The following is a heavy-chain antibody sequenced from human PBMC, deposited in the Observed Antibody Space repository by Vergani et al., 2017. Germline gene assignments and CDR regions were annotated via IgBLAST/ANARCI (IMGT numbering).Heavy chain of an antibody. CDR1: GGSISSYY. CDR2: IYYSGST. V-gene: IGHV4-59*01. J-gene: IGHJ6*03. Sequence: QVQLQESGPGLVKPSETLSLTCTVSGGSISSYYWSWIRQPPGKGLEWIGYIYYSGSTNYYPSLKSRVTISVDTSKNQFSLKLSSVTAADTAVYYCARGGSYYYYCMDVWGKGTTVTVSS. D-gene: IGHD1-26*01. CDR3: ARGGSYYYYCMDV.